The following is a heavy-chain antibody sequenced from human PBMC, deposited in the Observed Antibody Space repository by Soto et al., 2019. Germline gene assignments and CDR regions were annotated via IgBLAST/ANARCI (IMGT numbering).Heavy chain of an antibody. Sequence: QVQLVQSGAEVKKPGASVKVSCKASGYTFTSYGIIWVRQAPGQGLEWMGWISAYNGDTNYAQNLQGRLTMTTDTSTSTVYMELRSLRSDDTAVYYCARVMVRGVIRFPAPLLEECNWFDPWGQGTLVTVSS. CDR1: GYTFTSYG. CDR2: ISAYNGDT. V-gene: IGHV1-18*01. CDR3: ARVMVRGVIRFPAPLLEECNWFDP. J-gene: IGHJ5*02. D-gene: IGHD3-10*01.